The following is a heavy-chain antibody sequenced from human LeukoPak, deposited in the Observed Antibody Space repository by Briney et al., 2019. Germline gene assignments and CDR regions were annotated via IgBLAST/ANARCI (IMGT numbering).Heavy chain of an antibody. D-gene: IGHD3-9*01. CDR1: GFTFSSYW. V-gene: IGHV3-7*01. CDR3: ARALLLRYFDWLLGDDAFDI. CDR2: IKQDGSEK. J-gene: IGHJ3*02. Sequence: GGSLRLSCAASGFTFSSYWMSWVRQAPGKGLEWVANIKQDGSEKYYVDSVKGRFTISRDNAKNSLYLQMNSLRAEDTAVYYCARALLLRYFDWLLGDDAFDIWGQGTMVTVSS.